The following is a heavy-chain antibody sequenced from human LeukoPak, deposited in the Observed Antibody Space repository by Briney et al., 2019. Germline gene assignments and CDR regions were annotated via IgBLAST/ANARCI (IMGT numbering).Heavy chain of an antibody. D-gene: IGHD6-25*01. CDR1: GGSISSHY. CDR3: AGGPFDY. CDR2: IYYSGST. V-gene: IGHV4-59*11. J-gene: IGHJ4*02. Sequence: PSETLSLTCTVSGGSISSHYWSWIRQPPGKGLEWIEYIYYSGSTNYNPSLKSRVTISVDTSKNQFSLKLSSVTAADTAVYYCAGGPFDYWGQGTLVTVSS.